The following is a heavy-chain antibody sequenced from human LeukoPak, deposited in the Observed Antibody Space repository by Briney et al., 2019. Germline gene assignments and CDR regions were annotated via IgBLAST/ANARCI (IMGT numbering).Heavy chain of an antibody. Sequence: GGAPRPPLAGSGFTLRNYWMHWGPPGPGKGLGWVTIIWYDGSNKYYADSVKGRFTISRDNSKNTLFLQMNSLRAEDTAVYYCARDKLTGNAFDIWGQGTMVTVSS. J-gene: IGHJ3*02. CDR1: GFTLRNYW. CDR2: IWYDGSNK. CDR3: ARDKLTGNAFDI. D-gene: IGHD3-10*01. V-gene: IGHV3-33*01.